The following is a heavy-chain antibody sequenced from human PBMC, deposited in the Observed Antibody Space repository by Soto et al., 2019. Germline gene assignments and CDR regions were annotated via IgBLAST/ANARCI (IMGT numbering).Heavy chain of an antibody. CDR1: GGSISSGGYS. D-gene: IGHD3-10*01. CDR3: ARVEGRGLMRY. J-gene: IGHJ4*02. CDR2: IYHSGST. V-gene: IGHV4-30-2*01. Sequence: TLSLTCAVSGGSISSGGYSWSWIRQPPGKGLEWIGYIYHSGSTYYNPSLKSRVTISVDRSKNQFSLKLSSVTAADTAVYYCARVEGRGLMRYWGQGTLVTVSS.